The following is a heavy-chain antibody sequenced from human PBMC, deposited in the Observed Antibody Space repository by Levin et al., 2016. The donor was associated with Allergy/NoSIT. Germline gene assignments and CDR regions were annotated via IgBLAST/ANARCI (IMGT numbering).Heavy chain of an antibody. J-gene: IGHJ4*02. D-gene: IGHD7-27*01. V-gene: IGHV4-59*01. Sequence: SETLSLTCTVSGGSISSYYWSWIRQPPGKGLEWIGYIYYSGSSNYNPSLKSRVTISVDTSKNQFSLKLSSVTAADTAVYYCARVQVTGEADYFDYWGQGTLVTVSS. CDR2: IYYSGSS. CDR3: ARVQVTGEADYFDY. CDR1: GGSISSYY.